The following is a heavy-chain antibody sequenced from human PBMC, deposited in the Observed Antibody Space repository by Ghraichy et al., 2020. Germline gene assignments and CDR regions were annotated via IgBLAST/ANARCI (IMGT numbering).Heavy chain of an antibody. Sequence: GGSLRLSCAASGFTFSSYGMHWVRQAPGKGLEWLAVISNDGNNKYYADSVKGRFTISRDNSKNTLYLQMSSLRAEDTAVYYCAKASYDSSTNYWGRFEDYWGQGTLVTVSS. CDR3: AKASYDSSTNYWGRFEDY. CDR2: ISNDGNNK. D-gene: IGHD3-22*01. V-gene: IGHV3-30*18. CDR1: GFTFSSYG. J-gene: IGHJ4*02.